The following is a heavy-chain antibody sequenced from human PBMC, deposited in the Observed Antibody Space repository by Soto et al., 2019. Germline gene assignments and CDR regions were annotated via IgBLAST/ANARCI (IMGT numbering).Heavy chain of an antibody. D-gene: IGHD3-3*01. CDR1: GFTFTSYA. Sequence: QVQLVESGGGVVQPGRSLRLSYAASGFTFTSYAMHWVRQAPGKGLEWVAVISNDGSNYYYADSVRGWFTISRDNTKNTLFLQMSSLRGEDSGVYYCARGTTLAIFDYGMDVWGQGTTVTVSS. CDR3: ARGTTLAIFDYGMDV. V-gene: IGHV3-30-3*01. CDR2: ISNDGSNY. J-gene: IGHJ6*02.